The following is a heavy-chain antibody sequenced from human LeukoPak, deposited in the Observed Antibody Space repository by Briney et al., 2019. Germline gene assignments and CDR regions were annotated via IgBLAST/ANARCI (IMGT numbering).Heavy chain of an antibody. CDR2: ISAYNGNT. Sequence: ASVKVSCKASGYTFTSYGISWVRKAPGQGLEWMGWISAYNGNTNYAQKLQGRVTMTTDTSTSTAYMELRSLRSDDTAVYYCARKYCSSTSCYGGNAFDIWGQETMVTVSS. D-gene: IGHD2-2*01. J-gene: IGHJ3*02. V-gene: IGHV1-18*04. CDR3: ARKYCSSTSCYGGNAFDI. CDR1: GYTFTSYG.